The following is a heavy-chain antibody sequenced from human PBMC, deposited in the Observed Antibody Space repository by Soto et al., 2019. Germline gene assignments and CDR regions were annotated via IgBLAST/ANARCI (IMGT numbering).Heavy chain of an antibody. V-gene: IGHV5-51*01. Sequence: GESLKISCKGSGYSFTSYWIGWVRQMPGKGLEWMGIIYPGDSDNRYSPSFQGQVTISADKSISTAYVQWSSLKASDTAMYYCASVFCSGGSCYLSDYGMDVWGQGTTVTVSS. D-gene: IGHD2-15*01. CDR1: GYSFTSYW. CDR2: IYPGDSDN. CDR3: ASVFCSGGSCYLSDYGMDV. J-gene: IGHJ6*02.